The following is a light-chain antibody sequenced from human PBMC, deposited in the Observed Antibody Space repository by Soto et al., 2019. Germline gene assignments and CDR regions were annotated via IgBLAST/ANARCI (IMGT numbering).Light chain of an antibody. CDR3: QQYNSYSPLT. CDR1: QSISSW. Sequence: DIQMTQSPSTLSASVGDRVTITCRASQSISSWLAWYQQKPGKAPKLLIYKASGLESGVPSSFSGSGSGTDFTLTISSLQPDDFATYYCQQYNSYSPLTFGGGTKVEIK. J-gene: IGKJ4*01. CDR2: KAS. V-gene: IGKV1-5*03.